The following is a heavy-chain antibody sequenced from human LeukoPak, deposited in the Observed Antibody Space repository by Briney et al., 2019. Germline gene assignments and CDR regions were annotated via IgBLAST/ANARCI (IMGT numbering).Heavy chain of an antibody. CDR1: GGSISSYY. Sequence: SETLSLTCTVSGGSISSYYWGWIRQPPGKGLEWIGYIYYSGSTNYNPSLKSRVTISVDTSKNQFSLKLSSVTAADTAVYYCARAAGYYSSYFDYWGQGTLVTVSS. CDR2: IYYSGST. V-gene: IGHV4-59*01. J-gene: IGHJ4*02. D-gene: IGHD3-3*01. CDR3: ARAAGYYSSYFDY.